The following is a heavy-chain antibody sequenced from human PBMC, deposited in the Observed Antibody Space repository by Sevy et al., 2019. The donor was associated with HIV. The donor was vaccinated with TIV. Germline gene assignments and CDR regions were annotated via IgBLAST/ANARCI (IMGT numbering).Heavy chain of an antibody. Sequence: SETLSLTCTVSGGSISSGGYYWSWIRQHPGEGLEWIGYIYYSGSTYYNPSLKSRITISVDTSKNQFSLKLSSVTAADTAVYYCARSPPLDFWSGYYFDYWGQGTLVTVSS. CDR3: ARSPPLDFWSGYYFDY. CDR1: GGSISSGGYY. D-gene: IGHD3-3*01. J-gene: IGHJ4*02. V-gene: IGHV4-31*03. CDR2: IYYSGST.